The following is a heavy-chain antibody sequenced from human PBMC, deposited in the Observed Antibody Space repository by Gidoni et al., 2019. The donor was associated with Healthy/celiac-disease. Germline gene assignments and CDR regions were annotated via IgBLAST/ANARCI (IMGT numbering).Heavy chain of an antibody. J-gene: IGHJ4*02. Sequence: QVQLQQWGAGLLKPSETLSLTCAVYGGSFSGYYWSWIRQPPGKGLEWIVEINHSGSTNYNPSLKSRVTISVDTSKNQFSLKLSSVTAAETAVYYCASRGYSYGLDYWGQGTLVTVSS. CDR3: ASRGYSYGLDY. D-gene: IGHD5-18*01. CDR2: INHSGST. CDR1: GGSFSGYY. V-gene: IGHV4-34*01.